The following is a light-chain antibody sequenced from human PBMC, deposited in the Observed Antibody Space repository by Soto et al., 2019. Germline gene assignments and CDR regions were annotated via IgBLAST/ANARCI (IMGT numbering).Light chain of an antibody. V-gene: IGLV2-14*03. CDR2: DVS. CDR3: SSYTTSSTVV. J-gene: IGLJ2*01. Sequence: QSALTQPASVSGSPGQSITISCTGTRSDVGYYNYVSWYQQHPGKAPRLMIYDVSYRPSGVSTRFSGFKSGNTASLTISGLQAEDEADYYCSSYTTSSTVVFGGGTKLTVL. CDR1: RSDVGYYNY.